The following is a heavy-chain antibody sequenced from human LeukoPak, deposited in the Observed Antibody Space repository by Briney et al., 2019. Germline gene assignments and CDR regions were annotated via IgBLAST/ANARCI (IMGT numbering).Heavy chain of an antibody. CDR1: GYAFNGYS. J-gene: IGHJ4*02. Sequence: ASVKVSCKASGYAFNGYSMHWVRQAPGQGLEWVGWINPNSGGTNYAQKFQGRVTMTRDTSISTAYMELSRLRSDDTAVYYCARGRNYDFWSGYYDYWGQGTLVTVSS. CDR2: INPNSGGT. CDR3: ARGRNYDFWSGYYDY. D-gene: IGHD3-3*01. V-gene: IGHV1-2*02.